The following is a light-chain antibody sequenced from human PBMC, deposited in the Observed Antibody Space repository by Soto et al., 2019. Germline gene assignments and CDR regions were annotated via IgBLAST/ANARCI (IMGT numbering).Light chain of an antibody. CDR3: HQYGSSPRT. CDR2: GAS. J-gene: IGKJ1*01. Sequence: EIVLTQSPGPLSLSPGERATLSCRASQSVGGSYLAWYQQKPGQAPRLLIYGASSRATGIPDRFSGSGSGTDFTLTISRLEPEDFAVYYCHQYGSSPRTFGQGTKVEIK. CDR1: QSVGGSY. V-gene: IGKV3-20*01.